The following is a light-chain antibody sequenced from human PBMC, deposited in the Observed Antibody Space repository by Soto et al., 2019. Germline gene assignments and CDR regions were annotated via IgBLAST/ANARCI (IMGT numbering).Light chain of an antibody. CDR1: SSDVGGYNY. J-gene: IGLJ1*01. Sequence: QSALTQPASVSGSPGQSITISCTGTSSDVGGYNYVSWYQQHPGKAPKLMIYEVSNRPSGVSNRFSGSKSGNTASLTISGLQADDEAAYHCSSYTSSSTYVFGTGTKLTVL. CDR3: SSYTSSSTYV. CDR2: EVS. V-gene: IGLV2-14*01.